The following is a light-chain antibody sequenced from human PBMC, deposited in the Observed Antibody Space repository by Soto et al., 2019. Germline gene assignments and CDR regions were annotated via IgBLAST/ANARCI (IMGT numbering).Light chain of an antibody. CDR2: QDT. CDR1: KLGDKY. J-gene: IGLJ1*01. V-gene: IGLV3-1*01. Sequence: SYELTQPPSGSVSPGQTASITCSGDKLGDKYACWYQQKPGQSPVLVIYQDTKRPSGIPERFSGSNSGNTATLTISGTQAMDEADYYCQAWDSSTYVFGTGTKVTVL. CDR3: QAWDSSTYV.